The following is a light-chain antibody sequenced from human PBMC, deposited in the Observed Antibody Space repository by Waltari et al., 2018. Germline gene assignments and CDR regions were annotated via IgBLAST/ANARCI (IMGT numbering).Light chain of an antibody. J-gene: IGKJ1*01. CDR1: QSVRGT. Sequence: EIVLTQSPGTLSLSPGETATLSCRASQSVRGTLAWYQQKPGQAPRLLIYGTSNRATGIPDRFIGSGSGTDFSLTITGLEPEDSAVYYCQHYLRLPVTFGQGTRVEIK. V-gene: IGKV3-20*01. CDR3: QHYLRLPVT. CDR2: GTS.